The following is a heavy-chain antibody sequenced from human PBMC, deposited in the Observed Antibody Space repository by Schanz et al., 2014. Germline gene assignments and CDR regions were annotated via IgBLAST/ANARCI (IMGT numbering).Heavy chain of an antibody. CDR3: AGEEGWGIAAAGPKHYYYGMDV. CDR1: GFTFNSYA. Sequence: EVQLVESGGGLVQPGGSLRLSCAASGFTFNSYAMTWVRQAPGKGLEWVSSISHSGGSKYYADSVKGRFTISRDNSENTLNLKMNSLSANDTAVFYCAGEEGWGIAAAGPKHYYYGMDVWGQGTMXTVSS. J-gene: IGHJ6*02. V-gene: IGHV3-23*04. D-gene: IGHD6-13*01. CDR2: ISHSGGSK.